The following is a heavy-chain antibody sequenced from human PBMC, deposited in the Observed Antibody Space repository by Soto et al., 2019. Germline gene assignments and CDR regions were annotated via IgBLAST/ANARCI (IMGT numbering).Heavy chain of an antibody. V-gene: IGHV1-69*13. CDR1: GYTFTSYG. Sequence: EASVKVSCKASGYTFTSYGISWVRQAPGQGLEWMGGIIPFFGTAEYSQKFEDRITITADESTNTVYMDLRSLTSEDTAIYYCARTAPMDAGDKYYYDFWGQGALVTVS. D-gene: IGHD3-16*01. CDR2: IIPFFGTA. CDR3: ARTAPMDAGDKYYYDF. J-gene: IGHJ4*02.